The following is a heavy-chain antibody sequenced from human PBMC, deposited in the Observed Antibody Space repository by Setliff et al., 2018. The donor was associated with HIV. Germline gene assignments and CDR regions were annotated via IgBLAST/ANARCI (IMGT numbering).Heavy chain of an antibody. Sequence: KSSETLSLTCTVSGDSISSGGYYWSWIRQPAGQGLEWIGRIYTSGNTNYSPSTNYNPSLKSRITISLETSRNQFSLRVTSVTATDTAVYYCTRQSPVAGSGAFDIWVQGTMVTVSS. D-gene: IGHD6-19*01. CDR1: GDSISSGGYY. J-gene: IGHJ3*02. V-gene: IGHV4-61*10. CDR3: TRQSPVAGSGAFDI. CDR2: IYTSGNT.